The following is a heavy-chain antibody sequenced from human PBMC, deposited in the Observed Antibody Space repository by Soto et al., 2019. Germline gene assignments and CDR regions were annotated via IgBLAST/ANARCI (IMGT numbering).Heavy chain of an antibody. CDR1: GGSISSSY. V-gene: IGHV4-59*08. CDR2: IYDSGST. CDR3: ASRYIPTGVFDI. D-gene: IGHD3-16*02. Sequence: PSETLSLTCTVSGGSISSSYWSWIRQPPGKGLEWIGYIYDSGSTYYNSSLKSRVTMSVDTSKNQFSLNLSSVTAADTAVYYCASRYIPTGVFDIWGPATMVTVSS. J-gene: IGHJ3*02.